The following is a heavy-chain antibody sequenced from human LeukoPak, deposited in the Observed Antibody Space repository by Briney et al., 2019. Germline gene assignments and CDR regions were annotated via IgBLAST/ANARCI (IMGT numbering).Heavy chain of an antibody. CDR1: GYTFTSYY. D-gene: IGHD5-18*01. Sequence: DAVKVSCKASGYTFTSYYMHWVGQPPAQGLEWVGIINPSGGSTSYAHKFQGRVTMTRDTSTSTVYMKLSSLRSEDTAVYYCARDLAMVVALDYYYYYMDVWGKGTTVTVSS. CDR3: ARDLAMVVALDYYYYYMDV. CDR2: INPSGGST. V-gene: IGHV1-46*01. J-gene: IGHJ6*03.